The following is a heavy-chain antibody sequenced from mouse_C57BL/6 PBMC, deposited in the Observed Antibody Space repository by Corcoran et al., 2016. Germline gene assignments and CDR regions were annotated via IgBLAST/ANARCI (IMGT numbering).Heavy chain of an antibody. CDR2: INPYNGDT. V-gene: IGHV1-20*01. J-gene: IGHJ4*01. CDR3: ARSRWLGAMDY. CDR1: GYSFTDYF. D-gene: IGHD2-3*01. Sequence: EVQLQQSGPELVKPGDSVKISCKASGYSFTDYFMNWVMQSHGKSLEWIGRINPYNGDTFYNQKFKGKATLTVDKSSSTAHMELRSLTSEDSAVYYCARSRWLGAMDYWGQGTSVTVSS.